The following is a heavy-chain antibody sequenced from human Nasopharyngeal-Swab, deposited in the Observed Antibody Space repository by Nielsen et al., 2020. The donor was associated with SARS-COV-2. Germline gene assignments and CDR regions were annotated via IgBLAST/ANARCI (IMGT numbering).Heavy chain of an antibody. D-gene: IGHD6-6*01. V-gene: IGHV4-38-2*01. Sequence: SETLSLTCAVSGSSISSGYYWGCIRQPPGKGLEWIGSIYHIGSTDYNPSLKSRLTISVDTSKNQFSLKLSSVTAADTAVYYCARLLIAARPAWDVWGQGTTVTVSS. CDR1: GSSISSGYY. CDR2: IYHIGST. CDR3: ARLLIAARPAWDV. J-gene: IGHJ6*02.